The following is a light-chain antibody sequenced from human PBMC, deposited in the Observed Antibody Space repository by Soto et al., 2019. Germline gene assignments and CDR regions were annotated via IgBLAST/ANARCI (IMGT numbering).Light chain of an antibody. CDR3: QQYVTLPVT. CDR1: QNISNR. CDR2: ASS. J-gene: IGKJ4*01. Sequence: DIQMTQSPSSLSGSVGERVTITCRASQNISNRLVWYQQRPEKAPKSLIFASSSLESGVPSRFSGSGSGTDFTLTIISLQPEDFATYYCQQYVTLPVTFGGGTKVEI. V-gene: IGKV1D-16*01.